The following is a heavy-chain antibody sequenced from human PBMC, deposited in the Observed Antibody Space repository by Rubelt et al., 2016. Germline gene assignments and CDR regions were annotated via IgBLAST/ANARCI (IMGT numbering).Heavy chain of an antibody. CDR2: ISASGDST. CDR3: AKGEVVGNFDS. CDR1: GFTFSNYA. J-gene: IGHJ4*02. Sequence: EVHLLESGGGLVQPGGSLRLSCAASGFTFSNYAMSWVRQAPGKGLECVSTISASGDSTYYADSVRGRFTISRGNSKNSLYLQMNSVRAEDTAVYYCAKGEVVGNFDSWGQGTLGNVSS. V-gene: IGHV3-23*01.